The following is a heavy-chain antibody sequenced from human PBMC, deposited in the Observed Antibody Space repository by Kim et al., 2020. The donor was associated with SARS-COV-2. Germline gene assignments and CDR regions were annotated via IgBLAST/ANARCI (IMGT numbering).Heavy chain of an antibody. D-gene: IGHD3-10*01. CDR2: IDPSDSYT. CDR1: GYSFTSYW. J-gene: IGHJ6*02. Sequence: GESLKISCKGSGYSFTSYWISWVRQMPGKGLEWMGRIDPSDSYTNYSPSFQGHVTISADKSISTAYLQWSSLKASDTAMYYCARHKGGAGENYYYYGMDVWGQGTTVTVSS. CDR3: ARHKGGAGENYYYYGMDV. V-gene: IGHV5-10-1*01.